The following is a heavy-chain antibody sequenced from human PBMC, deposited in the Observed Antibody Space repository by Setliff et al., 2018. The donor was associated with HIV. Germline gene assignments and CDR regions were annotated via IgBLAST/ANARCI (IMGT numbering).Heavy chain of an antibody. Sequence: SETLSLTCDVSGGSISSFNWWSWVRQPPGKGLEWIGEIYHSGSTNYNPSLKSRVTISVDKSKNQFSLKLISVTAADTAVYYCARVGYHGSGRYSFDHWGQGRQVTVSS. D-gene: IGHD3-10*01. V-gene: IGHV4-4*02. J-gene: IGHJ4*02. CDR3: ARVGYHGSGRYSFDH. CDR2: IYHSGST. CDR1: GGSISSFNW.